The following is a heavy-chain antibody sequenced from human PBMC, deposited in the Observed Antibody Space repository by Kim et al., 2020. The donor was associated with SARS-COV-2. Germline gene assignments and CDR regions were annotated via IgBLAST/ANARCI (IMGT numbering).Heavy chain of an antibody. J-gene: IGHJ4*02. Sequence: GGSLRLSCAASGFTFSSYIMNWVRQAPGKGLEWVSSTSGSSSYIYYADSVKGRFTISRDNAKNSLYLHMNSLRPEDTAVYYCARTYYYDTTYYYYRHFDYWGQGTPVTVSS. D-gene: IGHD3-22*01. CDR2: TSGSSSYI. V-gene: IGHV3-21*01. CDR3: ARTYYYDTTYYYYRHFDY. CDR1: GFTFSSYI.